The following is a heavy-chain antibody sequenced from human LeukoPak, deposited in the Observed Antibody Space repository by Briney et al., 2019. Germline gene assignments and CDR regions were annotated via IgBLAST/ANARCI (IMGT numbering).Heavy chain of an antibody. CDR1: GFTFSSYS. D-gene: IGHD3-9*01. CDR2: ISSSSIYK. Sequence: GGSLRLSCAASGFTFSSYSMNWVRQAPGKGLEWVSSISSSSIYKYYADSVKGRFTISRDNAKNSLYLQMDTLRAEDTAVYYCARDVDQRGAFDIWGQGTMVTVSS. V-gene: IGHV3-21*01. J-gene: IGHJ3*02. CDR3: ARDVDQRGAFDI.